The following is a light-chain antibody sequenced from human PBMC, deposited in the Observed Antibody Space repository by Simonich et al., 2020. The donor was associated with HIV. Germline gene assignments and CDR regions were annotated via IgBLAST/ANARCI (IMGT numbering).Light chain of an antibody. CDR3: QSYDSSLSAWV. V-gene: IGLV1-40*01. CDR2: DNT. Sequence: QSVLTQPPSVSGAPGPRVTIPCTGSSSNIGSDYDVHWYQHLPGTAPKLLIYDNTNRPTGLPDRFSVSKSGASASLAITGLQAEDEADYYCQSYDSSLSAWVFGGGTKVTVL. J-gene: IGLJ3*02. CDR1: SSNIGSDYD.